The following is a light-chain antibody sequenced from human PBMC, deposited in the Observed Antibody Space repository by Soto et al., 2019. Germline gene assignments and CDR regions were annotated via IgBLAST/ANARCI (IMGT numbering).Light chain of an antibody. V-gene: IGLV1-40*01. CDR1: SSNIGGGFD. J-gene: IGLJ1*01. CDR2: TNN. CDR3: QYYEGSISGSV. Sequence: QSVLTQPPSVSGAPGQRVTISCTGTSSNIGGGFDVQWYQQLPGAAPKLLIYTNNRRPSGVPDRFSGSKSGTSASLAITGLQAEDEADYYCQYYEGSISGSVFGTGTKVTVL.